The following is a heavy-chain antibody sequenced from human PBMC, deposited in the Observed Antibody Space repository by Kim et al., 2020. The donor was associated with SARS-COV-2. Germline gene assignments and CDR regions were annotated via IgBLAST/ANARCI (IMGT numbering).Heavy chain of an antibody. CDR3: ARHPRGDTIVVVVAAIPYDAFDI. Sequence: SETLSLTCTVSGGSISSSSYYWGWIRQPPGKGLEWIGSIYYSGSTYYNPSLKSRVTISVDTSKNQFSLKLSSVTAADTAVYYCARHPRGDTIVVVVAAIPYDAFDIWGQGTMVTVSS. CDR1: GGSISSSSYY. J-gene: IGHJ3*02. CDR2: IYYSGST. D-gene: IGHD2-15*01. V-gene: IGHV4-39*01.